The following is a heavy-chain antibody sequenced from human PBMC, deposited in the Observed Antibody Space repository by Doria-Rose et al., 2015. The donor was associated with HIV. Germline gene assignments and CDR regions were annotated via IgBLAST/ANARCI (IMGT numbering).Heavy chain of an antibody. J-gene: IGHJ4*02. CDR2: IFSDDKR. D-gene: IGHD6-13*01. V-gene: IGHV2-26*01. CDR3: ARIKSSRWYHKYYFDF. CDR1: GVSLSSPGMG. Sequence: QESGPVLVKPTETLTLTCTVSGVSLSSPGMGVSWIRQPPGKALEWLANIFSDDKRSYTTSLKSRLTISRGTSKSQVVLTMTDMDPVDTATYYCARIKSSRWYHKYYFDFWGQGTLVIVSA.